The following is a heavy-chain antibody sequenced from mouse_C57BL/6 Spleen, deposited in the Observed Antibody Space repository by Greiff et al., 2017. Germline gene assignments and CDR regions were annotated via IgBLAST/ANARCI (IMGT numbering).Heavy chain of an antibody. J-gene: IGHJ4*01. V-gene: IGHV1-69*01. CDR1: GYTFTSYW. CDR3: ARIPDGNYGGDYYAMDY. D-gene: IGHD2-1*01. Sequence: QVQLQQPGAELVMPGASVKLSCKASGYTFTSYWMHWVKQRPGQGLEWIGEIDPSDSYTNYNQKFKGKSTLTVDKSSSTAYMQLSSLTSEDSAVYYGARIPDGNYGGDYYAMDYWGQGTSVTVSS. CDR2: IDPSDSYT.